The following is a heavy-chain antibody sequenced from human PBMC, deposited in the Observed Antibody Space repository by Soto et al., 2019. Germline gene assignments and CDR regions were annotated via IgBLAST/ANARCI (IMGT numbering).Heavy chain of an antibody. D-gene: IGHD2-21*02. CDR2: AYYRSQWYY. V-gene: IGHV6-1*01. Sequence: PSQTLSLTCAISGDSVSSNSAAWNWIRQSTSRGLEWLGRAYYRSQWYYDSAVSVRSRITVIPATSKNQFSLQLNSVPPEDTAVYYCTKQKGDSRTYNGMDVWGQGTTVTVSS. CDR3: TKQKGDSRTYNGMDV. CDR1: GDSVSSNSAA. J-gene: IGHJ6*02.